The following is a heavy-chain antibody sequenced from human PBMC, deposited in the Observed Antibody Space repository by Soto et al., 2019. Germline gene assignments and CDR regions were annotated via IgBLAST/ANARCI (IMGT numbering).Heavy chain of an antibody. CDR3: ARGTTYYYDSSGYTAGDY. CDR1: GVTFSSYG. V-gene: IGHV3-33*01. J-gene: IGHJ4*02. D-gene: IGHD3-22*01. CDR2: MWYDGSNK. Sequence: PGGSLRLSCAASGVTFSSYGMHWVRQAPGKGLEWVAVMWYDGSNKYYADSVKGRFTISRDNSKNTLYLQMNSLRAEDTAVYYCARGTTYYYDSSGYTAGDYWGQGTLVTVSS.